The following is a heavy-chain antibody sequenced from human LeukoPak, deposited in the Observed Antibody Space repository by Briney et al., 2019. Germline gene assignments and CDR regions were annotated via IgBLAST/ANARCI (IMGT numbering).Heavy chain of an antibody. CDR3: ARGRGGDGYNWLCYFDY. D-gene: IGHD5-24*01. V-gene: IGHV3-66*01. Sequence: PGGSLRLSCAASGFTVSDNYMTWVRQAPGKGLEWVSIIYSGGSTFHTDSVKGRFTISRDNSKNTLYLQMNGLRAEDTAVYYCARGRGGDGYNWLCYFDYWGQGTLVTVSS. CDR2: IYSGGST. CDR1: GFTVSDNY. J-gene: IGHJ4*02.